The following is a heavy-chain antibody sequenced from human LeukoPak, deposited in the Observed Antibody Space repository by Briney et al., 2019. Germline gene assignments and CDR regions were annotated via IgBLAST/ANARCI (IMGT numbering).Heavy chain of an antibody. Sequence: GSLRLSCAASGFTFSSYWMSWIRQPPGKGLEWIGEINHSGSTNYNPSLKSRVTISVDTSKNQFSLKLSSVTAADTAVYYCARKRVVKHRGAFDIWGQGTMVTVSS. J-gene: IGHJ3*02. D-gene: IGHD3-22*01. CDR3: ARKRVVKHRGAFDI. CDR2: INHSGST. V-gene: IGHV4-34*01. CDR1: GFTFSSYW.